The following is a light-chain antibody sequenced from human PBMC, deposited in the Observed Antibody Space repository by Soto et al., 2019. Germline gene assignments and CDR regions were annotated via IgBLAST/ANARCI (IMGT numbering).Light chain of an antibody. J-gene: IGKJ2*01. Sequence: EIVLTQSPGTLSLSPGERATLSCRTSQSVSSSYLAWYQQKPGQAPRLLIYGTSSRATGIPDTFSGSGSGTDFTLIIIILESFVFSFYYCQELGSSPYTFGYEIKLDIK. CDR2: GTS. CDR3: QELGSSPYT. CDR1: QSVSSSY. V-gene: IGKV3-20*01.